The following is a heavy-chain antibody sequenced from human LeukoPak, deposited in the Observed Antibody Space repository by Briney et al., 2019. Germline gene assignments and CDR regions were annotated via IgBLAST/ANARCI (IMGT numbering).Heavy chain of an antibody. V-gene: IGHV3-30*19. J-gene: IGHJ4*02. CDR2: ISYDGSNK. Sequence: GGSLRLSCAASGFTFNTYGMQWVRQAPGKGLEWVAVISYDGSNKYYADSVKGRFTISRDNSKDTLYLEMNSLRVEDTAVYYCAKGKRVYWGQGTLVTVSS. CDR3: AKGKRVY. CDR1: GFTFNTYG.